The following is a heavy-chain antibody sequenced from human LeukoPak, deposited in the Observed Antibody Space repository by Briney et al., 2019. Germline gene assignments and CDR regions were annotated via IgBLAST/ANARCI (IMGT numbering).Heavy chain of an antibody. Sequence: GGSLRLSCAASGFTFSSYGMSWVRQAPGKGLEWVSAIRGSGIRTYYADSVNGRFTISRDNSKNTLYLQMNSLRAEDTAVYYCARGAQPLLYPGKENWFDPWGQGTLVTVSS. CDR3: ARGAQPLLYPGKENWFDP. CDR2: IRGSGIRT. D-gene: IGHD2-2*02. CDR1: GFTFSSYG. J-gene: IGHJ5*02. V-gene: IGHV3-23*01.